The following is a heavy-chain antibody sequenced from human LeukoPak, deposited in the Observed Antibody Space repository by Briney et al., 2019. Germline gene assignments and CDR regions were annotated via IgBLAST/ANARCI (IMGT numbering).Heavy chain of an antibody. CDR1: GFIFSGSW. V-gene: IGHV3-7*03. CDR2: IKKDGSEK. CDR3: TTDTWYSAGH. J-gene: IGHJ4*02. D-gene: IGHD2-15*01. Sequence: GGSLRLSCTASGFIFSGSWMAWIRQAPGKGLEWVAIIKKDGSEKYYVDSMKGRFTISRDNAKNSLFLQMNSLKAEDTAIYYCTTDTWYSAGHWGQGTLVTVSS.